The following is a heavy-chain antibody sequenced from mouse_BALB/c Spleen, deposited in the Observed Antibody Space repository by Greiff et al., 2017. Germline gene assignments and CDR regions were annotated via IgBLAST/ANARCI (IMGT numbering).Heavy chain of an antibody. J-gene: IGHJ3*01. V-gene: IGHV5-4*02. Sequence: EVKLMESGGGLVKPGGSLKLSCAASGFTFSDYYMYWVRQTPEKRLEWVATISDGGSYTYYPDSVKGRFTISRDNAKNNLYLQMSSLKSEDTAMYYCAAGPAWFAYWGQGTLVTVSA. CDR1: GFTFSDYY. CDR3: AAGPAWFAY. CDR2: ISDGGSYT.